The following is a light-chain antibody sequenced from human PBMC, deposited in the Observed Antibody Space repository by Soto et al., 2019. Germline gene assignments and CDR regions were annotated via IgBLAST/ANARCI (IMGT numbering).Light chain of an antibody. CDR1: QSISSY. J-gene: IGKJ1*01. Sequence: DIQMTQSPSSLSASVGDRVTITCRASQSISSYLNWYQQKPGKAPKLLIYAASSLQSGVPSRFSGSGSGTDFTLTISSLQPEDFATYYCLQDFNYPWSLGQGTKVDSK. CDR2: AAS. CDR3: LQDFNYPWS. V-gene: IGKV1-39*01.